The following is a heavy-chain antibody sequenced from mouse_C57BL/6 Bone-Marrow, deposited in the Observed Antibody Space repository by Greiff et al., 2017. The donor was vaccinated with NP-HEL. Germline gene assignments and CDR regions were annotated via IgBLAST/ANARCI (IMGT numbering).Heavy chain of an antibody. Sequence: EVKLVESGGGLVKPGGSLKLSCAASGFTFSSYAMSWVRQTPEKRLEWVATISDGGSYTYYPDNVKGRFTISSDNAKNNLYLQMSHLKSEDTAMYYCASADYYGSSFDYWGQGTTLTVSS. CDR1: GFTFSSYA. CDR2: ISDGGSYT. D-gene: IGHD1-1*01. CDR3: ASADYYGSSFDY. J-gene: IGHJ2*01. V-gene: IGHV5-4*03.